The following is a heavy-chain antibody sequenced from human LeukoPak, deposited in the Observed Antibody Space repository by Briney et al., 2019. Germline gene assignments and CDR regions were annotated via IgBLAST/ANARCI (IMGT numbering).Heavy chain of an antibody. J-gene: IGHJ4*02. CDR1: GGTFSSYA. CDR3: ARTPSGGNSWILSC. V-gene: IGHV1-69*05. Sequence: SVKVSCKASGGTFSSYAISWVRQAPGQGLEWMGGIIPIFGTANYAQKFQGRVTITTDESTSTAYMELSSLRPEDTAVYYCARTPSGGNSWILSCWGQGTLVTVSS. D-gene: IGHD4-23*01. CDR2: IIPIFGTA.